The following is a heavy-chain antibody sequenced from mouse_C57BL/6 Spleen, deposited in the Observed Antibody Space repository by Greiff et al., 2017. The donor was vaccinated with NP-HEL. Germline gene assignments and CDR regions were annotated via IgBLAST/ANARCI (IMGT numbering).Heavy chain of an antibody. V-gene: IGHV2-6-1*01. CDR2: IWSDGST. CDR1: GFSLTSYG. D-gene: IGHD1-1*01. CDR3: ARHEDGSSSFYYAMDY. J-gene: IGHJ4*01. Sequence: VKLVESGPGLVAPSQSLSITCTVSGFSLTSYGVHWVRQPPGKGLEWLVVIWSDGSTTYNSALKSRLSISKDNSKSQVFLKMNSLQTDDTAMYYCARHEDGSSSFYYAMDYWGQGTSVTVSS.